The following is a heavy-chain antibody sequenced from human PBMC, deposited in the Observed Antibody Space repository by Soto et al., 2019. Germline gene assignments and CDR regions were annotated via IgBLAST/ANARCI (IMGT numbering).Heavy chain of an antibody. CDR3: ARGSGYDYFSYYYGMDV. Sequence: PSETLSLTCTVSGGSISSGDYYWSWIRQPPGKGLEWIGYIYYSGSTYYNPSLKSRVTISVDTSKNQFSLKLSSVTAADTAVYYCARGSGYDYFSYYYGMDVWGQGTTVTVSS. D-gene: IGHD5-12*01. J-gene: IGHJ6*02. V-gene: IGHV4-30-4*01. CDR1: GGSISSGDYY. CDR2: IYYSGST.